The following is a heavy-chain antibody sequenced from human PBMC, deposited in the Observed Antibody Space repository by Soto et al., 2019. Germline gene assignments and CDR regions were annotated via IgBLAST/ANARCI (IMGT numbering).Heavy chain of an antibody. J-gene: IGHJ4*02. CDR2: MSDNGDTI. CDR1: GFTFSPYA. CDR3: GKDQSSGTYVDY. Sequence: PAGSLRLSSAASGFTFSPYAMSWVRQAPGKGLEWVSLMSDNGDTIYYADSVKGRFTISRDNSKNTLYLQMNSLRVEDTALYYCGKDQSSGTYVDYWGQGSLVTVSS. D-gene: IGHD6-19*01. V-gene: IGHV3-23*01.